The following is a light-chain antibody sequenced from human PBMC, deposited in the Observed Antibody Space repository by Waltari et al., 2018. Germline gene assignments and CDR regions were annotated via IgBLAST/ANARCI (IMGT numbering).Light chain of an antibody. Sequence: DVVMNQSPLSLPVTLGQPASISCTSSQSLVHSDGNTHLVWFHQRPGQSPRRLIYKVSNRDSGVPDRFSGSGSGTDFTLKISRVEAEDVGVYYCMQGTHWPYTFGQGTKLDIK. CDR3: MQGTHWPYT. CDR2: KVS. CDR1: QSLVHSDGNTH. J-gene: IGKJ2*01. V-gene: IGKV2-30*02.